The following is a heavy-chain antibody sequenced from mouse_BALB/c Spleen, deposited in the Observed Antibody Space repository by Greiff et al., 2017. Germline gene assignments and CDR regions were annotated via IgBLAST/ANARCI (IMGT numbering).Heavy chain of an antibody. Sequence: VQRVESGAELAKPGASVKMSCKASGYTFTSYWMHWVKQRPGQGLEWIGYINPSTGYTEYNQKFKDKATLTADKSSSTAYMQLSSLTSEDSAVYYCARSGNYRYDGGYAMDYWGQGTSVTVSA. CDR3: ARSGNYRYDGGYAMDY. J-gene: IGHJ4*01. V-gene: IGHV1-7*01. D-gene: IGHD2-14*01. CDR2: INPSTGYT. CDR1: GYTFTSYW.